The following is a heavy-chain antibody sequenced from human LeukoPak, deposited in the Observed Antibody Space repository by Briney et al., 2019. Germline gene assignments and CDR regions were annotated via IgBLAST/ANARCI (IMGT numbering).Heavy chain of an antibody. CDR2: ISGSGGST. CDR3: AKESIRSGEQQLFYFDY. V-gene: IGHV3-23*01. J-gene: IGHJ4*02. CDR1: GFTFSSYV. D-gene: IGHD6-13*01. Sequence: GGSLRLSCAASGFTFSSYVMSWVRQAPGKGLEWVSAISGSGGSTYYADSVKGRFTISRDNSKNTLYLQMNSLRAEDTAVYYCAKESIRSGEQQLFYFDYWGQGTLVTVSS.